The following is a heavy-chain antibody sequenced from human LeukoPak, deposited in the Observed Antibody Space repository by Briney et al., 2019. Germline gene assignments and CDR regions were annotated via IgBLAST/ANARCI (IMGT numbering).Heavy chain of an antibody. Sequence: GGSLRLSCAASGFTFDEYTMHWVRQAPGKGLEWVSSISSSSSYIYYADSVKGRFAISRDNAMNSLYLQMNSLRAEDTAVYYCASDVVVVVAATMGGDSPGYWGQGTLVTVSS. CDR2: ISSSSSYI. V-gene: IGHV3-21*01. D-gene: IGHD2-15*01. CDR1: GFTFDEYT. J-gene: IGHJ4*02. CDR3: ASDVVVVVAATMGGDSPGY.